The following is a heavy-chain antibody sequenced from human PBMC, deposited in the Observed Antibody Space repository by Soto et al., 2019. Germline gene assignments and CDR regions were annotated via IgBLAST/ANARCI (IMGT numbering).Heavy chain of an antibody. CDR1: GYTFSGYY. Sequence: ASVKVSCKASGYTFSGYYMHWVRQAPGQGLEWMVWINPKSGGTKYVQKLQGRVTMTRDTSSNTVYMDLSRLTSDDTAVYYCAREGTGYSAFDIWGQGTMVT. D-gene: IGHD3-9*01. CDR3: AREGTGYSAFDI. V-gene: IGHV1-2*02. CDR2: INPKSGGT. J-gene: IGHJ3*02.